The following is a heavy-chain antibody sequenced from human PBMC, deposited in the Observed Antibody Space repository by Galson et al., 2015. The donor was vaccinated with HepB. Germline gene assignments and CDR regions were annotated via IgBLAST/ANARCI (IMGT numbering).Heavy chain of an antibody. CDR1: GFTFSNAW. J-gene: IGHJ4*02. D-gene: IGHD6-19*01. CDR3: TTKLAGKARDRFDY. V-gene: IGHV3-15*01. CDR2: IKSKTDGGTT. Sequence: LRLSCAASGFTFSNAWMSWVRQAPGKGLEWVGRIKSKTDGGTTDYAAPVKGRFTISRDDSKNTLYLQMNSLKTEDTAVYYCTTKLAGKARDRFDYWGQGTLVTVSS.